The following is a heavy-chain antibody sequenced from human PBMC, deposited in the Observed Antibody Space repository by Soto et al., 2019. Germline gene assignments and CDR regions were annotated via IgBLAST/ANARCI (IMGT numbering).Heavy chain of an antibody. Sequence: ASVKVSCKASGYTFTSYYMHWVRQAPGQGLEWMGWLNAANGDTKYSPKFQGRVTITRDTSASTAYMELSSLRSEDTAVYYCVRRHVSATGIDWFDPWGQGTL. CDR3: VRRHVSATGIDWFDP. CDR2: LNAANGDT. J-gene: IGHJ5*02. D-gene: IGHD6-13*01. CDR1: GYTFTSYY. V-gene: IGHV1-3*01.